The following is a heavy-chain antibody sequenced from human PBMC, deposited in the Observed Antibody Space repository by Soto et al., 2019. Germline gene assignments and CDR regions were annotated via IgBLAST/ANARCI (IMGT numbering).Heavy chain of an antibody. CDR1: GQSFSGHS. J-gene: IGHJ4*02. V-gene: IGHV4-34*01. D-gene: IGHD1-1*01. CDR3: ARGSGIVALPGELEDVKYDY. CDR2: INESGST. Sequence: QVQLQQWGAGLVKPSETLSLSCAVYGQSFSGHSWAWIRQPPGKGLEWSGEINESGSTYYNPSLKSRVTISTDTSKNQFSGKLSSVSAADTAAYFCARGSGIVALPGELEDVKYDYWGQGTLVNVSS.